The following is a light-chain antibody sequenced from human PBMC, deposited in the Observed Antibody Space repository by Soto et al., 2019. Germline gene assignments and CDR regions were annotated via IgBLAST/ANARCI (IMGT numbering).Light chain of an antibody. V-gene: IGKV1-9*01. CDR3: QEIDSYPPT. CDR2: YVS. Sequence: DIPLTQSPTFLSAAVGDTITITCRASQDVNSHLAWYQQTPGRAPKLLISYVSTLQSGVPSRFSGSGSRTDFTLTISSLQPEDFATYHCQEIDSYPPTFGQGTRLEIK. J-gene: IGKJ5*01. CDR1: QDVNSH.